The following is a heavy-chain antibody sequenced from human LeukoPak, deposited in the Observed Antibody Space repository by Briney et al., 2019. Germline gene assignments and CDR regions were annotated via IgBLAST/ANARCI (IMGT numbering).Heavy chain of an antibody. J-gene: IGHJ3*01. CDR1: GFAFSSYE. Sequence: PGGSLRLSCAASGFAFSSYEMNWVRQAPGKGLEWVSYISGSDNAIYYADSVKGRFTFSRDNAKNSLYLQMNSLRVEDTAVYYCARDVDTLLARSALDLWGQGTMVTVSS. CDR2: ISGSDNAI. D-gene: IGHD5-18*01. V-gene: IGHV3-48*03. CDR3: ARDVDTLLARSALDL.